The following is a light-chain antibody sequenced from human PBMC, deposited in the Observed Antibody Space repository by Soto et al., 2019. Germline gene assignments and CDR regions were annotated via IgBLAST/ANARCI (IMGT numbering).Light chain of an antibody. Sequence: EIPMTQSPSTLSASVGDRVTITCRASQSISSWLAWYQQKPGKAPKLLIYDASSLESGVPSRFSGSGSGTEFTLTISSLQPADFATYYCQQYNSYSPTFGQGTKVEIK. J-gene: IGKJ1*01. CDR1: QSISSW. V-gene: IGKV1-5*01. CDR3: QQYNSYSPT. CDR2: DAS.